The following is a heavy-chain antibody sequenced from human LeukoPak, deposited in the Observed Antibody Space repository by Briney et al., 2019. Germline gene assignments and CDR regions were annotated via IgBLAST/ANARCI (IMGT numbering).Heavy chain of an antibody. V-gene: IGHV3-7*01. J-gene: IGHJ4*02. Sequence: GGSLRLSCVASGFTFSNHWMTWVRQAPGKGLEWVANINQDGSENYYVDSVKGRFTISRDNAKNSLYLQMNSLRAEATALYYCARGVSAGYWGQGTLVTVSS. CDR2: INQDGSEN. CDR3: ARGVSAGY. D-gene: IGHD5/OR15-5a*01. CDR1: GFTFSNHW.